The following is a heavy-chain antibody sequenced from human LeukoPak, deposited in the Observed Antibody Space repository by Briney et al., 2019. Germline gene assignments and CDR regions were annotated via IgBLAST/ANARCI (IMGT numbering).Heavy chain of an antibody. Sequence: GRSLRLSCAASGFTFSSYTMNWVRQAPGKGLEWVSYISSSSSTIYYADSVKGRFTISRDNAKNSLYLQMNSLRAEDTAMYYCARNTIFGVAPYYFDYWGQGTLVTVSS. CDR3: ARNTIFGVAPYYFDY. J-gene: IGHJ4*02. CDR2: ISSSSSTI. D-gene: IGHD3-3*01. V-gene: IGHV3-48*01. CDR1: GFTFSSYT.